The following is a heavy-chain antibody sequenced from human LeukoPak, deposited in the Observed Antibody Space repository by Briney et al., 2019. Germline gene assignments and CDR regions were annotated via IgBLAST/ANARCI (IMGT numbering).Heavy chain of an antibody. CDR1: GSSVSSGYY. CDR3: ARVNTVMATFDY. J-gene: IGHJ4*02. CDR2: ISHSGST. Sequence: PSETLSFNCTVSGSSVSSGYYGAWIRQPPGKGLEWIATISHSGSTYYNPSLKSRVTISADTSQNQHSLRLNSVTAADTAVYYCARVNTVMATFDYWGQGTPVTVSS. V-gene: IGHV4-38-2*02. D-gene: IGHD5-24*01.